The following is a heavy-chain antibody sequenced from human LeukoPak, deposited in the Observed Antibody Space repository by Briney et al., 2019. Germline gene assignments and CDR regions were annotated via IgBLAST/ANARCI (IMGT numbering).Heavy chain of an antibody. Sequence: SETLSLTCTVSGGSLSGYYWSWIRQPAGKGLEWIGRIYTSGSTYYNPSLKSRVTMSIDPSKNHFSLKLTSVTAADTAVYCCARSYIVGSTQFYFDSWGQGTLITVSS. J-gene: IGHJ4*02. CDR3: ARSYIVGSTQFYFDS. V-gene: IGHV4-4*07. D-gene: IGHD1-26*01. CDR1: GGSLSGYY. CDR2: IYTSGST.